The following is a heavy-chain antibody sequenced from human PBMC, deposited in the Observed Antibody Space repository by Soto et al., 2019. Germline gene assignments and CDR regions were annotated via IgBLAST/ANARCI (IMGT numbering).Heavy chain of an antibody. CDR1: GFTFSSYW. CDR2: IKQDGSEK. J-gene: IGHJ5*02. V-gene: IGHV3-7*05. CDR3: ARDSGPEQTWGNWFDP. Sequence: PGGSLRLSCAASGFTFSSYWMSWVRQAPGKGLEWVANIKQDGSEKYYVDSVKGRFTISRDNAKNSLYLQMNSLRAEDTAVYYCARDSGPEQTWGNWFDPWGQGTLVTVSS. D-gene: IGHD3-10*01.